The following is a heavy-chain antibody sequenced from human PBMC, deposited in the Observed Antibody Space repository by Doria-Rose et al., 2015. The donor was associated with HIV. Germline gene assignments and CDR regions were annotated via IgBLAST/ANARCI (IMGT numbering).Heavy chain of an antibody. CDR1: GDSIHNFY. CDR3: ARDRGDY. V-gene: IGHV4-4*07. J-gene: IGHJ4*02. CDR2: IYSTGST. Sequence: PSETLSLTCTVSGDSIHNFYWTWVRQAAGKGLERIGRIYSTGSTNYNPSLQSRVTISIDTSRSQFSLSLRSVTAADTAFYFCARDRGDYWGQGALVTVTS.